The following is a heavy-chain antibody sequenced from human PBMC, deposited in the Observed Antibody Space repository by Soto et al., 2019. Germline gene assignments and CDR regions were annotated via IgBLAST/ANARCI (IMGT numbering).Heavy chain of an antibody. CDR1: GGSFSGYD. D-gene: IGHD3-22*01. CDR2: INHSGST. V-gene: IGHV4-34*01. J-gene: IGHJ6*02. CDR3: ARGGGSGYYWGYYYYGMDV. Sequence: SETLSLTFAVYGGSFSGYDWSWIRQPSGKGLEWIGEINHSGSTNYNPSLKSRVTISVDTSKNQFSLKLSSVTAPHTVVYYRARGGGSGYYWGYYYYGMDVWGQVTTVTVSS.